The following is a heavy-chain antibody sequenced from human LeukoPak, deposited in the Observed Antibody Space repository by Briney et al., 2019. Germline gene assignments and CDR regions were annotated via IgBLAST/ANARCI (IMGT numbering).Heavy chain of an antibody. CDR2: MYYTGST. CDR3: AAVVVSGTPYFDY. Sequence: PSETLSLTCTVSGGSISSGDYYWTWIRQPPGKGLEWIGYMYYTGSTKYNPSLKSRVSISVDTSKNQFSLTLTSVTAAGTAVYYCAAVVVSGTPYFDYWGQGTLVTVSS. J-gene: IGHJ4*02. D-gene: IGHD2-21*02. V-gene: IGHV4-61*08. CDR1: GGSISSGDYY.